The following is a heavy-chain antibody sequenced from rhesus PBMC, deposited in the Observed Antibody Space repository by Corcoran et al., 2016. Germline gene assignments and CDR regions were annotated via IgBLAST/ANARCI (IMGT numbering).Heavy chain of an antibody. Sequence: EVQLVESGGGLVQPGGSLRLSCTGSGFTFSSNYMYWVRQAPGKGLWWVSGINTGGGRTWHTDSVKGRFTISKENAKNTLYLQMDSLRAEDTAVYYCAKGVVTYLDYWGQGVLVTVSS. CDR3: AKGVVTYLDY. CDR2: INTGGGRT. D-gene: IGHD3-28*01. CDR1: GFTFSSNY. J-gene: IGHJ4*01. V-gene: IGHV3-8*01.